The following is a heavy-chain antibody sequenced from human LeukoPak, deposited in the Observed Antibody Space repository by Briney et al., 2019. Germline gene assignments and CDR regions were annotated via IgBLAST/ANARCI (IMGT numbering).Heavy chain of an antibody. J-gene: IGHJ6*02. Sequence: GASVKVSCKASGGTFSSYAISWVRQAPGQGLEWMGRIIPIFGIANYAQKFQGRVTITADKSTSTAYMELSSLRSEDTAVYYCARDQGAVAGGYYYYGMDVWGQGTTVTVSS. D-gene: IGHD6-19*01. V-gene: IGHV1-69*04. CDR3: ARDQGAVAGGYYYYGMDV. CDR2: IIPIFGIA. CDR1: GGTFSSYA.